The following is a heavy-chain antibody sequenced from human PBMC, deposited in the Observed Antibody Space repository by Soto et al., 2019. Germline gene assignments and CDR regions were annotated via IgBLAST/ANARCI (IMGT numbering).Heavy chain of an antibody. J-gene: IGHJ5*02. CDR1: GGSISSSSYY. Sequence: SETLSLTCTVSGGSISSSSYYWGWIRQPPGKGLEWIGSIYYSGSTYYNPSLKSRLTISVDTSKNQFSLKLSSVTAADTAVYYCARRLGVVPAARGWAESYWFDPWGQGTLVTVSS. D-gene: IGHD2-2*01. CDR2: IYYSGST. V-gene: IGHV4-39*01. CDR3: ARRLGVVPAARGWAESYWFDP.